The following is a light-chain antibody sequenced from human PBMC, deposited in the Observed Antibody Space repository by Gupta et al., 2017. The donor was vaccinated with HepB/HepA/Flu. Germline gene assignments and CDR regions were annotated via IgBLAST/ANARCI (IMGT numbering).Light chain of an antibody. CDR3: QQYNDYWRLT. Sequence: GDRVTITCRASQNIGTWLAWYQQKPGKAPKLLIYEASTSQSGVPSRFSGSGSGTEFTLTIDSLQSDDFATYYCQQYNDYWRLTFVGGTKVDIK. CDR1: QNIGTW. V-gene: IGKV1-5*03. J-gene: IGKJ4*01. CDR2: EAS.